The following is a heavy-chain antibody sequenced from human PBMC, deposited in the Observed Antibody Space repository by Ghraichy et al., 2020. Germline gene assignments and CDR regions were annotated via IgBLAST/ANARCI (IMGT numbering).Heavy chain of an antibody. Sequence: GESLNISCAASGFAFRTYWMHLVRQAPGKGLEWVSRINHDGDTTTYADSARGRFTISRDNANNMVYLQMSSLRAEDTAVYFCARGGSGYCSGVSCYWGEFWGQGTLVTVSS. J-gene: IGHJ1*01. CDR2: INHDGDTT. D-gene: IGHD2-15*01. CDR3: ARGGSGYCSGVSCYWGEF. V-gene: IGHV3-74*01. CDR1: GFAFRTYW.